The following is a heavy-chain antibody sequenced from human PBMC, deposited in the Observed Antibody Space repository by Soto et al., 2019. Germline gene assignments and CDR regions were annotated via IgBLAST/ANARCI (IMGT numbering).Heavy chain of an antibody. CDR1: GFSLTTGGMC. D-gene: IGHD2-21*01. CDR2: IDWGDDK. CDR3: ARSLLEHYGMDV. V-gene: IGHV2-70*01. J-gene: IGHJ6*02. Sequence: SGPTLVNPTQTLTLTCNFSGFSLTTGGMCVSWIRQPPGKALEWLALIDWGDDKYYSTSLETRLTISKDTSKNQVALTMTNMDPADTATYYCARSLLEHYGMDVWGQGTTVTVSS.